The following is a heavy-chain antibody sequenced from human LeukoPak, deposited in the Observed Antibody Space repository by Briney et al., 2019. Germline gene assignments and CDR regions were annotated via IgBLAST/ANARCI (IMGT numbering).Heavy chain of an antibody. D-gene: IGHD3-3*01. Sequence: PSETLSLTCTVSGGSISSSSYYWGWIRQPPGKGLEWIGSIYYSGSTYYNPSLKSRVTISVDTSKNQFSLKLSSVTAADTAVYYCARDVRSGYFRVPQAEYYYYGMDVWGQGTTVTVSS. CDR2: IYYSGST. V-gene: IGHV4-39*07. CDR1: GGSISSSSYY. CDR3: ARDVRSGYFRVPQAEYYYYGMDV. J-gene: IGHJ6*02.